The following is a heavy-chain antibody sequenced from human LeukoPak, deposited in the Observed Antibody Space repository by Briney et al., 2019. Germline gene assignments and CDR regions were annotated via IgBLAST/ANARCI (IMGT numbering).Heavy chain of an antibody. CDR1: GYTFTSYD. V-gene: IGHV1-8*03. J-gene: IGHJ4*02. CDR2: MNPNSGNT. D-gene: IGHD1-26*01. Sequence: ASVKVSCKASGYTFTSYDINWVRQATGQGLEWMGWMNPNSGNTGYAQKFQGRVTITRNTSISTAYMELSSLRSEDTAVYYCARELGIVGAAHFDYWGQGTLVTVSS. CDR3: ARELGIVGAAHFDY.